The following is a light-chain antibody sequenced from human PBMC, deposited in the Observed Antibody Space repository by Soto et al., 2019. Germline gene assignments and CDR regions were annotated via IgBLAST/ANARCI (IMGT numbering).Light chain of an antibody. Sequence: EIVLTQSPATLSLSPGERATLSCRASQSVGNNLAWYQQKPGQAPGLLIYEASTRATGIPARFSGSGSGTDFTLTISSLEPEDFAVYYCQQYNNWPITFGQGTRLEIK. CDR1: QSVGNN. J-gene: IGKJ5*01. V-gene: IGKV3-11*01. CDR2: EAS. CDR3: QQYNNWPIT.